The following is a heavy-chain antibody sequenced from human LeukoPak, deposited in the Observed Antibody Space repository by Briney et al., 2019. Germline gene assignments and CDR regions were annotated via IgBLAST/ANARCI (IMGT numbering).Heavy chain of an antibody. CDR1: GFTFSDHY. J-gene: IGHJ4*02. D-gene: IGHD3-10*01. CDR2: TRNKSNSHTT. CDR3: AREWGITMVRGVNYFDY. Sequence: GGSLRLSCAASGFTFSDHYMDWVRQAPGKGLEWVGRTRNKSNSHTTEYAASVKGRFTISRDDSKNSLYLQMNSLKTEDTAVYYCAREWGITMVRGVNYFDYWGQGTLVTVSS. V-gene: IGHV3-72*01.